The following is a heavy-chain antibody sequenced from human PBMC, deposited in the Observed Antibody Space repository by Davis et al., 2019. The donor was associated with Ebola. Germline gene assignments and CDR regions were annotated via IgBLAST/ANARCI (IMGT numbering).Heavy chain of an antibody. J-gene: IGHJ4*02. CDR2: INYSGRT. CDR1: GGSISSHY. D-gene: IGHD3-16*01. Sequence: MPPETLSLTCTVSGGSISSHYWSWVRQSPGKGLEWIADINYSGRTNYNPSLARRVTISIATSKNQFSLNLSSVTAADTAVYYCARVGGDGSSHLEGLDSWGQGTLVTVSS. V-gene: IGHV4-59*11. CDR3: ARVGGDGSSHLEGLDS.